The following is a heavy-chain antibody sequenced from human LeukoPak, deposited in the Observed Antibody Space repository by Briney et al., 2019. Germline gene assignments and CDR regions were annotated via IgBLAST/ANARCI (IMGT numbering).Heavy chain of an antibody. CDR3: ARRVSGLVSWFDP. CDR2: IYYSGST. D-gene: IGHD2-15*01. CDR1: GGSISSSSYY. J-gene: IGHJ5*02. V-gene: IGHV4-39*07. Sequence: SETLSLTCTVSGGSISSSSYYWGWIRQPPGKGLEWIGSIYYSGSTYYNPSLKSRVTISVDTSKNQFSLKLSSVTAADTAVYYCARRVSGLVSWFDPWGQGTLVTVSS.